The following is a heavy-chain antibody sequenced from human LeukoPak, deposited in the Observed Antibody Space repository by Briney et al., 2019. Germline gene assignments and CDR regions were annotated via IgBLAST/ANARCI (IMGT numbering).Heavy chain of an antibody. V-gene: IGHV5-51*01. CDR1: GYTFTRLW. CDR2: IYPGDSDT. CDR3: ARHTAARPYYYYYYMDV. J-gene: IGHJ6*03. D-gene: IGHD6-6*01. Sequence: GESLKISCQASGYTFTRLWIGWVRQMPGKGLEWIGMIYPGDSDTSYSPSFQGRFTISADKSISTAYLQWSSLKASDTAMYYCARHTAARPYYYYYYMDVWGKGTTVTVSS.